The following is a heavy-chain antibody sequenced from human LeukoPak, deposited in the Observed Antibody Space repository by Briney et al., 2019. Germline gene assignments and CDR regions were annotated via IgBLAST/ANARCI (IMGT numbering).Heavy chain of an antibody. J-gene: IGHJ4*02. V-gene: IGHV1-69*04. CDR2: IIPILGIA. D-gene: IGHD2-15*01. CDR3: AEGGDIVPRDLVAFDY. Sequence: SVKVSCKASGGTFSSYAISWVRQAPGQGLEWMGRIIPILGIANYAQKFQGRVTITADKSTSTAYMELSSLRSEDTAVYYCAEGGDIVPRDLVAFDYWGQGTLVTVSS. CDR1: GGTFSSYA.